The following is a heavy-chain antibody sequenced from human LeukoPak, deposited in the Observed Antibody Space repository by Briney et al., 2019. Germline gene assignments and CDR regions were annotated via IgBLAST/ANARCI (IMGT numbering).Heavy chain of an antibody. J-gene: IGHJ4*02. V-gene: IGHV5-51*01. D-gene: IGHD5-24*01. CDR1: GYSFTSYW. CDR2: IYPGDSDT. CDR3: AGLGSEMATIPNYYFDY. Sequence: GESLKISCKGSGYSFTSYWIGWVRQMPGKGLEWMGIIYPGDSDTRYSPSFQGQVTISADKSISTAYLQWSSLKASDTAMYYCAGLGSEMATIPNYYFDYWGQGTLVTVS.